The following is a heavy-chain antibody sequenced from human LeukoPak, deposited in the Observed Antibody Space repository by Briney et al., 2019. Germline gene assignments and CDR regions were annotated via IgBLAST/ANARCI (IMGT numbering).Heavy chain of an antibody. V-gene: IGHV1-2*02. D-gene: IGHD3-16*02. Sequence: GASVKVSCKASVYTFTGYYMYWVRQAPGQGLEWMGWINPNSGGTNYAQKFQGRVTMTRDTSISTAYMELSRLRSDDTAVYYCARDLYDYVWGSYRADGNGGDYWGQGTLVTVSS. J-gene: IGHJ4*02. CDR2: INPNSGGT. CDR3: ARDLYDYVWGSYRADGNGGDY. CDR1: VYTFTGYY.